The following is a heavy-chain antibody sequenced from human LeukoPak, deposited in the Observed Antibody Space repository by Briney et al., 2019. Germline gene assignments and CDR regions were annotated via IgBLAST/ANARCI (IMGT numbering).Heavy chain of an antibody. D-gene: IGHD5-18*01. Sequence: PGGSLRLSCAASGFTFSNAWMSWVRQAPGKGLEWVGRIKSKTDGGTTDYAAPVKGRFTISRDDSKNTLYLQMNSLKTEDTAVYYCAKGVRTAMVTFDIWGQGTMVTVSS. CDR2: IKSKTDGGTT. V-gene: IGHV3-15*01. J-gene: IGHJ3*02. CDR3: AKGVRTAMVTFDI. CDR1: GFTFSNAW.